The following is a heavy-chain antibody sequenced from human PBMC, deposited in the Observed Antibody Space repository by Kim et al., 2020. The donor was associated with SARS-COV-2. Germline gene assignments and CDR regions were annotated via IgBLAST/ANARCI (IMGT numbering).Heavy chain of an antibody. V-gene: IGHV4-4*02. CDR2: IYHTGST. D-gene: IGHD2-15*01. CDR1: GSSIGTSNW. Sequence: SETLSLTCAVSGSSIGTSNWWTWVLQTPAKGLEWFGEIYHTGSTSHNPSLKSRVTISLDKSKNQFSLTLTSLTAADTAVYFCARVALYCSGGTCSPYGMDVWGQGTTATVSS. J-gene: IGHJ6*02. CDR3: ARVALYCSGGTCSPYGMDV.